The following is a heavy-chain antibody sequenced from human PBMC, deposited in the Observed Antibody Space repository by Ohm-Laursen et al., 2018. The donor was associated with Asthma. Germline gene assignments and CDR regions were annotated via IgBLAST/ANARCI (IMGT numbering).Heavy chain of an antibody. J-gene: IGHJ4*02. Sequence: SLRLSCAASGFTFSDYYMAWIRQAPGKGLEWISYISTFSNFTNYADSVKGRCTISRDNAKNSLFLQTNSLRAEDTAVYYCARVPKDGGHHFDYWGQGTLVTVSS. D-gene: IGHD2-15*01. CDR2: ISTFSNFT. V-gene: IGHV3-11*06. CDR1: GFTFSDYY. CDR3: ARVPKDGGHHFDY.